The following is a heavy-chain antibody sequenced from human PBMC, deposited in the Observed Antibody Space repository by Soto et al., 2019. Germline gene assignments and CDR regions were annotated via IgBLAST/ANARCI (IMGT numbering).Heavy chain of an antibody. V-gene: IGHV4-39*01. CDR3: GRVVEGATRHSDFDS. CDR1: GVSIHNSHSF. CDR2: MYYSGGA. D-gene: IGHD2-15*01. Sequence: PSETLSLTCAVSGVSIHNSHSFWGWIRQPPGKGLEFIGSMYYSGGANYNPSLKSRFTISLETSKNQFSLTVNSVTAADTAISYCGRVVEGATRHSDFDSWGQGTLVTVSS. J-gene: IGHJ5*01.